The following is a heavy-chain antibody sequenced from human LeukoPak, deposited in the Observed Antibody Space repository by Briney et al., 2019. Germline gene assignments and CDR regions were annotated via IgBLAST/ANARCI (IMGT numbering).Heavy chain of an antibody. D-gene: IGHD3-3*01. Sequence: SETLSLTCTVSGGSISSSSYYWGWIRQPPGKGLEWIGSIYYSGSTYYNPSLKSRVTISVDTSENQFSLKLSSVTAADTAVYYCARRPPGYDFWSGYYKPYYFDYWGQGTLVTVSS. J-gene: IGHJ4*02. V-gene: IGHV4-39*01. CDR3: ARRPPGYDFWSGYYKPYYFDY. CDR1: GGSISSSSYY. CDR2: IYYSGST.